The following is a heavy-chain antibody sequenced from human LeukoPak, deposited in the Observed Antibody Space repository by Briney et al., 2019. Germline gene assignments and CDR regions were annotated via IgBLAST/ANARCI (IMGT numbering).Heavy chain of an antibody. J-gene: IGHJ4*02. Sequence: GESLKISCKGSGYSFTNFWIGWVRQMPGKGLEWMGIIYPGDSDTRYSPSFQGQVTISADKSISTAYLQWSSLKASDTAMYYCTMSMDGYNLEYWGQGTLVTVSS. V-gene: IGHV5-51*01. D-gene: IGHD5-24*01. CDR3: TMSMDGYNLEY. CDR1: GYSFTNFW. CDR2: IYPGDSDT.